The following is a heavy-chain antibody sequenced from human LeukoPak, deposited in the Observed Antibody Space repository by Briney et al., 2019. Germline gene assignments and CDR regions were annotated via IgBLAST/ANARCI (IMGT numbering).Heavy chain of an antibody. J-gene: IGHJ3*02. CDR3: ARDRTAMVKLSAFDI. D-gene: IGHD5-18*01. V-gene: IGHV3-21*01. Sequence: GGSLRLSCAASGFTFSSYSMNWVRQAPGKGLEWVSSISSSSSYIYYADSVKGRFTISRDNAKNSLYLQMNSLRAEDTAVYYCARDRTAMVKLSAFDIWGQGTMVTVSS. CDR2: ISSSSSYI. CDR1: GFTFSSYS.